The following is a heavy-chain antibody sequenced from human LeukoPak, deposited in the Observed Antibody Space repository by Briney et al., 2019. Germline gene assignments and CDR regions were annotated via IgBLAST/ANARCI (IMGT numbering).Heavy chain of an antibody. CDR2: ISSSGSTI. CDR3: ARDRPPSSGCFDY. Sequence: GGSLRLSCAASGFTFSSYEMNWGRQAPGKGLEWVSYISSSGSTIYYADSVKGRFTISRDNAKNSLYLQMNSLRAEDTAVYYCARDRPPSSGCFDYWGQGTLVTVSS. CDR1: GFTFSSYE. J-gene: IGHJ4*02. V-gene: IGHV3-48*03. D-gene: IGHD6-19*01.